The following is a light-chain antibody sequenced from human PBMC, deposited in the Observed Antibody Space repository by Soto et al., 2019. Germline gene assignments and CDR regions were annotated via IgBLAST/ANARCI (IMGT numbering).Light chain of an antibody. V-gene: IGLV3-1*01. CDR1: KLGDKY. Sequence: SYELTQPPSVSVSPGQTASITCSGDKLGDKYTCWYQQKTGQSPVLVIYEDNKRPSGIPERFSGSNSGNTATLTITGTQAMDEADYHCQAWDNNTVVFGGGTKLTVL. J-gene: IGLJ2*01. CDR3: QAWDNNTVV. CDR2: EDN.